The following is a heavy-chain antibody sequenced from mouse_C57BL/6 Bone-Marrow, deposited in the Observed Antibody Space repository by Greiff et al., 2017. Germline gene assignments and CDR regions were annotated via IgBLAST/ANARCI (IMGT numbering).Heavy chain of an antibody. J-gene: IGHJ1*03. CDR3: ARHNYSSSSNWYFDV. CDR1: EYEFPSHD. CDR2: INSDGGST. V-gene: IGHV5-2*01. D-gene: IGHD1-3*01. Sequence: EVKLLESGGGLVQPGESLKLSCESNEYEFPSHDMPWVRQTPEKRLELVAAINSDGGSTHYPDTMERRFIFSRDNTTKTLYLQMSSLRSEDTALYYCARHNYSSSSNWYFDVWGTGTTVTVSS.